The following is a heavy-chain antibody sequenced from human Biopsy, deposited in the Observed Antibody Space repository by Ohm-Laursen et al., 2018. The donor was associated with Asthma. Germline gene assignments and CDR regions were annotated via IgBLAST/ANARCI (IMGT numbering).Heavy chain of an antibody. J-gene: IGHJ6*02. CDR1: GFTFGDYW. V-gene: IGHV4-34*01. CDR3: ARGPELDV. CDR2: TNERGVT. Sequence: LSCTASGFTFGDYWMSWIRQSPGKGLEWIGETNERGVTNNNPSLKSRVIISIDTYWNRASLKLTSVTAADTAVYYCARGPELDVWGQGTTVTVSS.